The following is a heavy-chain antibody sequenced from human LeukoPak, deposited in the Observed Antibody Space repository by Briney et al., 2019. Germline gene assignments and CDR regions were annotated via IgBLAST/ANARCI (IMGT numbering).Heavy chain of an antibody. J-gene: IGHJ6*02. V-gene: IGHV3-23*01. CDR1: GFTFSSYA. CDR2: ISGSGGST. CDR3: AKAREELMILVAASAMDV. Sequence: GGSLRLSCAASGFTFSSYAMTWVRQAPGKGLEWVSIISGSGGSTYYADSVKGRFTISRDKSKNTLFLQMNSLRAEDTAVYYCAKAREELMILVAASAMDVWGPGTTVTVSS. D-gene: IGHD3-22*01.